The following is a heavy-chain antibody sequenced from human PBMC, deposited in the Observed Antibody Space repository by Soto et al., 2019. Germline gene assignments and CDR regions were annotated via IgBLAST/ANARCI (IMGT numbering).Heavy chain of an antibody. V-gene: IGHV4-59*08. CDR2: MYNTGST. D-gene: IGHD4-17*01. Sequence: SETLSLTCTVSGGSISGYYWSWIRQPPGKGLEWIGYMYNTGSTVYNPSFKSRVTISVDTSKNQFSLKLSSVTAADAAVYYCATFRGMTTATTERYFDYWGQGTLVTVPS. J-gene: IGHJ4*02. CDR1: GGSISGYY. CDR3: ATFRGMTTATTERYFDY.